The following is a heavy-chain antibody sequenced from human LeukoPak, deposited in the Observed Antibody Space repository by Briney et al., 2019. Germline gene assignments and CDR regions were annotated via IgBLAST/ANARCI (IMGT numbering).Heavy chain of an antibody. CDR2: IRKRASGGTT. Sequence: GGSLRLSCTASGFTFGDYRMSWVRQAPGEGVEWVGFIRKRASGGTTEYAASVKGRFTISRDDSKSIAFLKMNSLRNEDTAIYYCVRDDSPGFYWGQGTLVTVSS. CDR1: GFTFGDYR. V-gene: IGHV3-49*04. J-gene: IGHJ4*02. D-gene: IGHD5-18*01. CDR3: VRDDSPGFY.